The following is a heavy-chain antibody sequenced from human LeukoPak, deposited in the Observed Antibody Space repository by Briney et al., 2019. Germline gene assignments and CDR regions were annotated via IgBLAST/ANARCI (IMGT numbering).Heavy chain of an antibody. D-gene: IGHD1-26*01. Sequence: EASETLSLTCTVSSGSIGSSSNYWGWIRQAPGKGLEWIGIVYYSGSTFYNPSLKSRVTITVDTSKNQLSLKLSSLTAADTAVYYCARHEYSGSYYGLSWFDPWGQGTLVTVSS. J-gene: IGHJ5*02. CDR1: SGSIGSSSNY. V-gene: IGHV4-39*01. CDR2: VYYSGST. CDR3: ARHEYSGSYYGLSWFDP.